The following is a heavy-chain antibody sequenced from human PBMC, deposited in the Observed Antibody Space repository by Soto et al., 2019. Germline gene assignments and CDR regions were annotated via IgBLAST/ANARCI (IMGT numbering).Heavy chain of an antibody. J-gene: IGHJ4*01. CDR1: GFTFSSYA. V-gene: IGHV3-23*01. CDR3: AKPIRDYDSSGYVWYFDY. D-gene: IGHD3-22*01. CDR2: ISGSGGST. Sequence: GGSLRLSCAASGFTFSSYAMSWVRQAPGKGLEWVSAISGSGGSTYYADSVKGRFTISRDNSKNTLYLQMNSLRAEDTAVYYCAKPIRDYDSSGYVWYFDYWGQEPWSPSPQ.